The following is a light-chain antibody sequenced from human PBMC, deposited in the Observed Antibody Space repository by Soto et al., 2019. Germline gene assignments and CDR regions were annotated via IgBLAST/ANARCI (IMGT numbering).Light chain of an antibody. V-gene: IGLV2-23*02. J-gene: IGLJ2*01. CDR1: SSDIGSYDR. Sequence: QLVLTQPASVSGSPGQSITISCTGTSSDIGSYDRVSWYQRHPGKAPKLMIYEDTRRPSGISNRFSGSKSGYTASLTISGLQAEDEADYYCCSYAGSNIFAVFGGGTKLTVL. CDR3: CSYAGSNIFAV. CDR2: EDT.